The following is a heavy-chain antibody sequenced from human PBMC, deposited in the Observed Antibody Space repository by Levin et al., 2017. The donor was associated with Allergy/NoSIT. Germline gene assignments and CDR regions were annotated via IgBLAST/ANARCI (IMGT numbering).Heavy chain of an antibody. D-gene: IGHD6-13*01. CDR3: VRVYSSTFGRDWLDP. J-gene: IGHJ5*02. CDR1: GFIFSDHY. V-gene: IGHV3-72*01. CDR2: TRNKPSSYTT. Sequence: AGESLKISCAASGFIFSDHYMDWVRQAPGKGLEWIGRTRNKPSSYTTEYAASVKGRFTISRDDSNNSVFLQMNSLKVEDTAVYYCVRVYSSTFGRDWLDPWGQGTLVTVPS.